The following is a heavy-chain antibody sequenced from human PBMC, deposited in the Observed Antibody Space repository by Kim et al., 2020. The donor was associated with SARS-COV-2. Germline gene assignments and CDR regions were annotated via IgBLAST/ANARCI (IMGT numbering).Heavy chain of an antibody. V-gene: IGHV3-48*03. J-gene: IGHJ4*02. CDR3: ARGPNYSPFDY. Sequence: IYYADYVRGRFTLSRDKDKNSMYLQMTSLRAEDTAVYYCARGPNYSPFDYWGQGTLVTVSS. CDR2: I. D-gene: IGHD4-4*01.